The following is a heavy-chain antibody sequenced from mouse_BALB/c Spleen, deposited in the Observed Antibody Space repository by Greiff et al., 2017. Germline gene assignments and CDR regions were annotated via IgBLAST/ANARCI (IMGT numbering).Heavy chain of an antibody. Sequence: EVKLVESGGGLVKPGGSLKLSCAASGFTFSSYAMSWVRQTPEKRLEWVASISSGGSTYYPDSVKGRFTISRDNARNILYLQMSSLRSEDTAMYYCARGYDGYYFDYWGQGTTLTVSS. J-gene: IGHJ2*01. CDR3: ARGYDGYYFDY. CDR1: GFTFSSYA. V-gene: IGHV5-6-5*01. CDR2: ISSGGST. D-gene: IGHD2-3*01.